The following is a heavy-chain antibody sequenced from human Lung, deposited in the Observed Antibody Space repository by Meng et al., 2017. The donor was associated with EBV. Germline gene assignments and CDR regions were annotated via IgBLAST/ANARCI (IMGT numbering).Heavy chain of an antibody. J-gene: IGHJ5*02. V-gene: IGHV4-39*07. Sequence: PGSGTGLGKPSETLSLTCTGSGGSISSSSHYWDWIRQSPGKGLQWIGSIHYSGRTSYNPSLKSRVTISVDTSKNQFSLKLSSVVAADTAVYYCAREVPMIVMNWLDPWGQGTLVTVSS. CDR1: GGSISSSSHY. D-gene: IGHD3-22*01. CDR2: IHYSGRT. CDR3: AREVPMIVMNWLDP.